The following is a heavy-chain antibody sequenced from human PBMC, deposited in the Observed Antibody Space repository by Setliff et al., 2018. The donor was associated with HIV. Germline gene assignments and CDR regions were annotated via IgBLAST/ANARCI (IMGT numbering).Heavy chain of an antibody. CDR3: ARLHGGYGSGTFWFDS. D-gene: IGHD3-10*01. CDR1: GGSISSTTYY. CDR2: IRYSASP. J-gene: IGHJ5*01. Sequence: SETLSLTCTVSGGSISSTTYYWGWFRQPPGKGLEWIGYIRYSASPYHSASPSYNPSLKSRVTIRLDSSRSQFSMKLDSVTAADTAVYYCARLHGGYGSGTFWFDSWGQGSLVTVSS. V-gene: IGHV4-39*01.